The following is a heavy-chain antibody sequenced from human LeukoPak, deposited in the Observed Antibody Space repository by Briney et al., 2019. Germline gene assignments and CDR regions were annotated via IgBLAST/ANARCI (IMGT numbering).Heavy chain of an antibody. J-gene: IGHJ6*02. CDR3: AREIVGATGYYYYGMDV. D-gene: IGHD1-26*01. CDR1: GFTVSSNY. CDR2: IYSGGST. V-gene: IGHV3-66*01. Sequence: GGSLRLSCAASGFTVSSNYMSWVRQAPGKGLEWVSVIYSGGSTYYADSVKGRFTISRDNSKNTLYLQMNSLRAEDTAVYYCAREIVGATGYYYYGMDVWGQGATVTVSS.